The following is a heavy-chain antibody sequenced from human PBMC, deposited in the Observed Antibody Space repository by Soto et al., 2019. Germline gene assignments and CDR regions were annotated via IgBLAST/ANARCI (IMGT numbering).Heavy chain of an antibody. CDR1: GFIFEDYG. Sequence: GGSLRLSCAASGFIFEDYGMNWVRQSPGKGLEWLSFINWSGESTVYGDSVRGRFTISRDNAKNSLYLQMNSLRAEDTAVYYCAKDSTTMIVVVITDYYFDYWGQGTLVTVSS. CDR2: INWSGEST. D-gene: IGHD3-22*01. J-gene: IGHJ4*02. CDR3: AKDSTTMIVVVITDYYFDY. V-gene: IGHV3-20*04.